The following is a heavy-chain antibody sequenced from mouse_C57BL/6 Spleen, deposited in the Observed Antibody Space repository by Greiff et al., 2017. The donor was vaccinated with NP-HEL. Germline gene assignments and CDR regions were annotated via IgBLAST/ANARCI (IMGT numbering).Heavy chain of an antibody. Sequence: VKLQESGAELARPGASVKLSCKASGYTFTSYGISWVKQRTGQGLEWIGEIYPRSGNTYYNEKFKGKATLTADKSSSTAYMELRSLTSEDSAVYFCARGDGYYPFAYWGQGTLVTVSA. J-gene: IGHJ3*01. CDR2: IYPRSGNT. CDR1: GYTFTSYG. CDR3: ARGDGYYPFAY. V-gene: IGHV1-81*01. D-gene: IGHD2-3*01.